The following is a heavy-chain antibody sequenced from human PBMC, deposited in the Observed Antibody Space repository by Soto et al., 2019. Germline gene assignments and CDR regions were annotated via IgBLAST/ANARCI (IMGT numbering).Heavy chain of an antibody. V-gene: IGHV3-7*01. CDR2: IRHDGSEK. CDR3: AREGEPYSSGCGKWGALDF. D-gene: IGHD6-19*01. CDR1: GFIFSSYW. Sequence: EVQLVESGGGVVQPGESLRLSCVASGFIFSSYWMTWVRQVPGKGLEWVANIRHDGSEKYYAESVKGRFTISRDNAKNSLYLQKNNLGADDTAVYYCAREGEPYSSGCGKWGALDFWGQGNLVTVSS. J-gene: IGHJ4*02.